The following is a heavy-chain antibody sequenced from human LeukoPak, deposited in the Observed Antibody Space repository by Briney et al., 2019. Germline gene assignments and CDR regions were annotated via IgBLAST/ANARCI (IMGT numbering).Heavy chain of an antibody. CDR3: ARQTGSGLFILP. CDR1: GGSFSAYY. D-gene: IGHD3/OR15-3a*01. V-gene: IGHV4-34*01. Sequence: SSETLSLTCAIYGGSFSAYYWNWIRQPPGKGLEWIGEINHSGSTNYNPSLKSQVSISIDTSKNQFSLRLTSVTAADTAVYYCARQTGSGLFILPGGQGTLVTVSS. J-gene: IGHJ4*02. CDR2: INHSGST.